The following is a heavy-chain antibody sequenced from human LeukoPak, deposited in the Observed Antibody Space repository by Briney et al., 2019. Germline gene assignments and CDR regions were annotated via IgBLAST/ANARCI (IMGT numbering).Heavy chain of an antibody. CDR2: ISSSSSYI. CDR3: AGELTVTTLQYYYGMDV. V-gene: IGHV3-21*01. J-gene: IGHJ6*02. CDR1: GFTFSSYS. D-gene: IGHD4-17*01. Sequence: GGSLRLSCAASGFTFSSYSMNWVRQAPGKGLEWVSSISSSSSYIYYADSVKGRFTISRDNAKNSLYLQMNSLRAEDTAVYYCAGELTVTTLQYYYGMDVWGQGTLVTVSS.